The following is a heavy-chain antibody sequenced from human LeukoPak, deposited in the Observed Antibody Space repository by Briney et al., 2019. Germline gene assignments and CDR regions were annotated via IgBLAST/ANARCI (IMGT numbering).Heavy chain of an antibody. CDR1: GYTFTSYY. D-gene: IGHD5-18*01. Sequence: ASVKVSCKASGYTFTSYYMHWVRQAPGQGLEWMGIINPSGGSTSYAQKFQGRVTMTRDMSTSTVYMELSSLRSEDTAVYYCARDVGYSYGTYYFDYWGQGTLVTVSS. CDR3: ARDVGYSYGTYYFDY. V-gene: IGHV1-46*01. J-gene: IGHJ4*02. CDR2: INPSGGST.